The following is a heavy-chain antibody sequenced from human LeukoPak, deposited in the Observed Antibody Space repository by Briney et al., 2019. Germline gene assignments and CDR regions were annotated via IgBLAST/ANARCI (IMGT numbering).Heavy chain of an antibody. D-gene: IGHD5-18*01. Sequence: SETLSLTCAVYGGSFSGYYWSWIRQPPGKGLEWIGEINHSGSTNYNPSLKSRVTISVDTSKNQFSLKLSSVTAADTAVYYCARDLGYSYGISDYWGQGTLVTVSS. V-gene: IGHV4-34*01. CDR2: INHSGST. CDR3: ARDLGYSYGISDY. CDR1: GGSFSGYY. J-gene: IGHJ4*02.